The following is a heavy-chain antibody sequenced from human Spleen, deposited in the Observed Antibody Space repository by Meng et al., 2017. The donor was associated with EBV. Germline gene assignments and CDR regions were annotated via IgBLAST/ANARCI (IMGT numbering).Heavy chain of an antibody. CDR1: GYTFTSYS. Sequence: QVQLVQLWSELKKPGASVQVSCKTSGYTFTSYSITWVRQAPGQGLEWMGWISAYNGKTNYPQKFQDRVTMTTDTSASTAYMELRSLRSDDTAVYYCAREIGAGSGWHFFDYWGQGTLVTVSS. CDR2: ISAYNGKT. V-gene: IGHV1-18*01. CDR3: AREIGAGSGWHFFDY. D-gene: IGHD6-19*01. J-gene: IGHJ4*02.